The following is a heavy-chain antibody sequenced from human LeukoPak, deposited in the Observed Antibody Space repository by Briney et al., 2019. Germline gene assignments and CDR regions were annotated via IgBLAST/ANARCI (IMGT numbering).Heavy chain of an antibody. CDR3: ARGKTAMVTAFDI. CDR2: ISYSGST. CDR1: LDSISSYY. D-gene: IGHD5-18*01. V-gene: IGHV4-59*01. J-gene: IGHJ3*02. Sequence: SETPSLTCTVSLDSISSYYWRWIRQPPGKGLEWIAYISYSGSTNYDPSLKRRVTISVDTSKNQFSLKLSSVTAADTAVYYCARGKTAMVTAFDIWGQGTMVTVSS.